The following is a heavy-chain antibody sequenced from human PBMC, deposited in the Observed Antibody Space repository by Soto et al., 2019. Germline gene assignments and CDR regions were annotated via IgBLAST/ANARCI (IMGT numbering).Heavy chain of an antibody. Sequence: GGSLRLSCAASGFTFSSYSMNWVRQAPGKGLEWVSSISSSSSYIYYADSVKGRFTISRDNAKNSLYLQMNSLRAEDTAVYYCARDLAHYYGSGSYYPDYWGQGTLVTVSS. CDR3: ARDLAHYYGSGSYYPDY. V-gene: IGHV3-21*01. J-gene: IGHJ4*02. CDR1: GFTFSSYS. CDR2: ISSSSSYI. D-gene: IGHD3-10*01.